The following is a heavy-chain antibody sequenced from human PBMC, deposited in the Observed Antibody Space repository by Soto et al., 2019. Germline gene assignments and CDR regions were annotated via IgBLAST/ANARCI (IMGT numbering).Heavy chain of an antibody. CDR1: GFPFDDYA. D-gene: IGHD3-9*01. J-gene: IGHJ6*02. CDR3: ARALRYFDWLLSAGDYYYYYGMDV. Sequence: GGSLRLSCAASGFPFDDYAMYWVRQTPGKGLEWVSGISWSGNNMDYRDSVKGRFTISRDNAKNSLYLQMNSLRAEDTAVYYCARALRYFDWLLSAGDYYYYYGMDVWGQGTTVTVSS. V-gene: IGHV3-9*01. CDR2: ISWSGNNM.